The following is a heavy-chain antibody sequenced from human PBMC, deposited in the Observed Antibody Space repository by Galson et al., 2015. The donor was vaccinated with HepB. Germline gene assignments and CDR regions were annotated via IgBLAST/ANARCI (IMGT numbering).Heavy chain of an antibody. J-gene: IGHJ3*01. CDR1: GYNLSELS. V-gene: IGHV1-24*01. Sequence: SVKVSCKVSGYNLSELSMHWARQAPGKGLEWMRGFDPEDGETIYAQKFQGRVSMTEDTSTDTASMVLSFLRSDDTAVYYCATDQGAVGATSAFDLWGQGTMVTVSS. CDR2: FDPEDGET. D-gene: IGHD1-26*01. CDR3: ATDQGAVGATSAFDL.